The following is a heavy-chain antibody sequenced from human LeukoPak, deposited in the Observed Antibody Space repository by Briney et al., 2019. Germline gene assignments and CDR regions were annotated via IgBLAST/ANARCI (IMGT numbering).Heavy chain of an antibody. V-gene: IGHV3-64*01. D-gene: IGHD6-19*01. Sequence: GGSLRLSCAASGFTFSNYAMHWVRQAPGKGLEYVSAISSSGGSTSYANSVKGRFIISRDNSKNTLYLQMGSLRAEDMAVYYCARDQGRSGWRGLGYYYYYMDVWGKGTTVTVSS. J-gene: IGHJ6*03. CDR2: ISSSGGST. CDR3: ARDQGRSGWRGLGYYYYYMDV. CDR1: GFTFSNYA.